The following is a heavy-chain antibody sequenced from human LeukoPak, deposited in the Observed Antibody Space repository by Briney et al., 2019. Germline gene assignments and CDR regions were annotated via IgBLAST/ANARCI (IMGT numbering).Heavy chain of an antibody. J-gene: IGHJ4*02. V-gene: IGHV4-38-2*02. CDR3: ARDDTYFYDSSGHGFDF. Sequence: SENLSRNATVSGYSISSGYYWGWIRQPPGKGLEWIGSIYHSGSTYYNPSLKSRVTISVDTSKNQFSLKLSSVTAADTAVYYCARDDTYFYDSSGHGFDFWGPGTLVTVSS. D-gene: IGHD3-22*01. CDR2: IYHSGST. CDR1: GYSISSGYY.